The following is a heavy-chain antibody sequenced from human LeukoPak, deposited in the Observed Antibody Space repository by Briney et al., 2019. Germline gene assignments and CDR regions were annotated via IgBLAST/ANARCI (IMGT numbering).Heavy chain of an antibody. J-gene: IGHJ4*02. V-gene: IGHV3-30*01. CDR1: GFSFSSYS. D-gene: IGHD5-12*01. CDR3: ARVGRMWQPLGYYFDY. CDR2: ISYDGSNR. Sequence: GSLRLSCAASGFSFSSYSVHWVRQAPGKGLEWVALISYDGSNRYYPDSVKGRSTISRDNSKSTLYLQLNSLRVEDTAVYYCARVGRMWQPLGYYFDYWGQGTLVTVSS.